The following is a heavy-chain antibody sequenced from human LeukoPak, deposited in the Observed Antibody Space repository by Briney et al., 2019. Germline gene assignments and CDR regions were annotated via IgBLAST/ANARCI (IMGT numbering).Heavy chain of an antibody. Sequence: PSGTLSLTCTDSDCTINSYYLSWLRQSPGKGLEWIGYLHYSGGSTYNPSLKSRVTITVGTTHKHVLLKLNNVTAVDTGVDYCCRATGPPRNALDIWGQGTMVTVSS. J-gene: IGHJ3*02. D-gene: IGHD5-24*01. CDR3: CRATGPPRNALDI. CDR1: DCTINSYY. CDR2: LHYSGGS. V-gene: IGHV4-59*01.